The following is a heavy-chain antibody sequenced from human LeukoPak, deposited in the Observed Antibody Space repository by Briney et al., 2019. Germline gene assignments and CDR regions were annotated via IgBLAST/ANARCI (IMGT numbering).Heavy chain of an antibody. J-gene: IGHJ4*02. V-gene: IGHV3-23*01. CDR1: GFPFSNYA. CDR3: ATPNWAFDY. D-gene: IGHD7-27*01. Sequence: GGSLRHSCAASGFPFSNYAMSWVRQAPGKGLEWVSAISGNGGSTYYADSVKGRFTFSRDNSKNTLYLQMNSLRAEDTAVYYCATPNWAFDYWGQGTLVTVSS. CDR2: ISGNGGST.